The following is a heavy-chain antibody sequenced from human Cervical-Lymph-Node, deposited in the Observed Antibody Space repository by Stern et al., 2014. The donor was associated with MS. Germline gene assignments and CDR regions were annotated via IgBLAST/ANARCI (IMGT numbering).Heavy chain of an antibody. Sequence: QVTLKESGPTLVKPTQTLTLTCTFSGFSLSTSGVGGGWIRQPPGKALEWLALNYMDDDKRYSPSLNSRLTNTKDTTKNQVVLTITNMDPVYTAAYYCAHSDLLGPFDYWGQGTLVTVSS. V-gene: IGHV2-5*02. CDR1: GFSLSTSGVG. D-gene: IGHD2-8*02. CDR2: NYMDDDK. CDR3: AHSDLLGPFDY. J-gene: IGHJ4*02.